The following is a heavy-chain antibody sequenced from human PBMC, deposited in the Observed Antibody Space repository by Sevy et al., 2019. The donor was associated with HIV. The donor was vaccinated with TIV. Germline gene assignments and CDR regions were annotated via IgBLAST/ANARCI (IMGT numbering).Heavy chain of an antibody. V-gene: IGHV5-51*01. CDR2: IYPGDSDT. Sequence: GESLKISCKGSGHSFTSYWIGWVRQMPGKGLEWMGIIYPGDSDTRYSPSFQGQVTISADKSISTAYLQWSSLKASDTAMYYCARRGCCEARPDYFDYWVQGTLVTVSS. D-gene: IGHD6-6*01. CDR1: GHSFTSYW. J-gene: IGHJ4*02. CDR3: ARRGCCEARPDYFDY.